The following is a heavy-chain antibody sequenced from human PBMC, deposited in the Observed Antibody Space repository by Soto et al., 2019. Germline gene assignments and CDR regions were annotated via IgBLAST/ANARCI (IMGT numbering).Heavy chain of an antibody. Sequence: SETLSRTCTVSGGSISSYYWIWIRQPAGKGLEWIGRIYTSGSTNYNPSLKSRVTMSVDTSKNQFSLKLSSVTAADTAVYYCARDKRFGVAAAGAFVDYWGQGTLVTVSS. CDR1: GGSISSYY. CDR2: IYTSGST. V-gene: IGHV4-4*07. CDR3: ARDKRFGVAAAGAFVDY. D-gene: IGHD6-13*01. J-gene: IGHJ4*02.